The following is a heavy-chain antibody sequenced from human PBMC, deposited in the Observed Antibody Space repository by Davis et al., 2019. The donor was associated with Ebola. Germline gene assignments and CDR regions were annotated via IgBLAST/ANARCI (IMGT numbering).Heavy chain of an antibody. J-gene: IGHJ4*02. Sequence: ASVKVSCKASGYSFTSYDINWVRQAPGQGLEWMGWINPHNGNTNYAQNVQGRVTMTTDTSTSTAYMEVGSLRSDDTAVYYCARAQFPTTSDYWGQGTLVTVSS. CDR3: ARAQFPTTSDY. CDR2: INPHNGNT. V-gene: IGHV1-18*04. D-gene: IGHD1-1*01. CDR1: GYSFTSYD.